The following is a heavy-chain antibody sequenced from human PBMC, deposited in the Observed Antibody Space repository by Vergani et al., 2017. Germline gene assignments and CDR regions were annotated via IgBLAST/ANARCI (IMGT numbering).Heavy chain of an antibody. CDR2: ISYDGSNK. J-gene: IGHJ4*02. CDR1: GFTFSSYA. Sequence: QVQLVESGGGVVQPGRSLRLSCAASGFTFSSYAMHWVRQAPGKGLAWVAVISYDGSNKYYADSVKGRFTISRDNSKNTLYLQMNSLRAEDTAVYYCASSIAAAGTRVALDYWGQGTLVTVSS. D-gene: IGHD6-13*01. V-gene: IGHV3-30-3*01. CDR3: ASSIAAAGTRVALDY.